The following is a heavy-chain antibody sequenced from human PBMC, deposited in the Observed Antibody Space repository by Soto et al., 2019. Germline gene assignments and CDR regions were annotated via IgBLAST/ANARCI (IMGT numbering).Heavy chain of an antibody. CDR3: ARGPRVSSTGTGAH. D-gene: IGHD1-1*01. J-gene: IGHJ4*02. Sequence: GGSLRLSCSVSGFTFSAYWMHWVRQVPGKGLTWVSRISDDGSTATYADSVKGRFVISRDNAKNSLYLEMNTLRAGDSGLYYCARGPRVSSTGTGAHWGRGTLVTVSS. V-gene: IGHV3-74*01. CDR1: GFTFSAYW. CDR2: ISDDGSTA.